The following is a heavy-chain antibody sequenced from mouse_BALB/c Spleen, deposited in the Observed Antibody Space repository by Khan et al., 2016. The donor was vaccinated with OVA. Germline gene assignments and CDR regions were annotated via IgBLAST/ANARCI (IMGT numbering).Heavy chain of an antibody. J-gene: IGHJ4*01. D-gene: IGHD2-12*01. Sequence: QIQLVQSGPELKKPGETVRISCKASGYTFTTAGIQWVQKMPGKGLKWIGWINTHSGVPKYAEDFKGRFAFSLEISVNTAYLQITNLKTEDTATYFCARGGAADYRSDGGAMEYWGQGTSVTVSA. V-gene: IGHV9-4*02. CDR3: ARGGAADYRSDGGAMEY. CDR2: INTHSGVP. CDR1: GYTFTTAG.